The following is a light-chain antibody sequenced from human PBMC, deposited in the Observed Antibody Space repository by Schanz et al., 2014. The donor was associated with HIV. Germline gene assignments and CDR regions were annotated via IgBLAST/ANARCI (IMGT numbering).Light chain of an antibody. V-gene: IGKV1D-16*01. CDR2: AAS. CDR3: QQPASYPLT. Sequence: DSQLTQSPSFLSASVGDKVTITCRASQGIDRWLAWYQQKPGKAPTFLIYAASQLQSGVPSKFSGTGSGTDFSLTISSLQPEDIATYYCQQPASYPLTFGGGTKVEIK. J-gene: IGKJ4*01. CDR1: QGIDRW.